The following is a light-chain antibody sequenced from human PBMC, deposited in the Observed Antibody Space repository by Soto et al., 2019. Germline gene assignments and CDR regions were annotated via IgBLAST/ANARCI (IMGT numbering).Light chain of an antibody. J-gene: IGKJ1*01. CDR1: QSVRSSF. V-gene: IGKV3-20*01. Sequence: DIVLTQSPGTLSLSPGERATLSCRASQSVRSSFLAWYQQKPGQAPRLLIYGASRRATGIPDRFSGRGSGTDFTLTISIQEPEDFAVYYCQQYGSSPETFGQGTKVEIK. CDR3: QQYGSSPET. CDR2: GAS.